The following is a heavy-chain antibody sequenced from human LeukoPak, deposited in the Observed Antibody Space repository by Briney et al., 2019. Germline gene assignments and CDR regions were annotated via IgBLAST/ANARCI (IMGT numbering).Heavy chain of an antibody. CDR3: VRDSKTGLYYRRYHYMDV. Sequence: GGSLRLSCAASGFTVSSNYMSWVRQAPGKGLEWVANIKQDGIEKYYVDSVKGRFTISRDNAKNSLDLQMNSLRAEDTAVYYCVRDSKTGLYYRRYHYMDVWGKGTTVTVSS. D-gene: IGHD3-22*01. CDR2: IKQDGIEK. CDR1: GFTVSSNY. V-gene: IGHV3-7*01. J-gene: IGHJ6*03.